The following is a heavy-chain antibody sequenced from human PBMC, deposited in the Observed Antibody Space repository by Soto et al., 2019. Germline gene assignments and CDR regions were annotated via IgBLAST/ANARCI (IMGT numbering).Heavy chain of an antibody. V-gene: IGHV4-39*01. J-gene: IGHJ5*02. Sequence: ETLSLTCAVSGGSFSDTNYYWGWIRQPPGKGLEWIGSISYSGNTYYSPSLKSRVTMSVDTSKNQFSLELSSVTAADTAVYYCARRGARIAATGLSSGFDPWGQGTMVTVYS. D-gene: IGHD6-13*01. CDR3: ARRGARIAATGLSSGFDP. CDR2: ISYSGNT. CDR1: GGSFSDTNYY.